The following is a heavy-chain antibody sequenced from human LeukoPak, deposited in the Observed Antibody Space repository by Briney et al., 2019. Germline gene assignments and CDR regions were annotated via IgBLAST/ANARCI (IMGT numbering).Heavy chain of an antibody. Sequence: SETLSLTCTVSGGSISSSNYYWGWIRQPPGKGLEWIGSIHYSGNTFYNPSLKSRVTISVDTSKNQFSLKLSSVSAIDTAVYYCARRQRTVGATVEGRYFDYWGQGTLVTVSS. CDR1: GGSISSSNYY. J-gene: IGHJ4*02. CDR3: ARRQRTVGATVEGRYFDY. D-gene: IGHD1-26*01. CDR2: IHYSGNT. V-gene: IGHV4-39*01.